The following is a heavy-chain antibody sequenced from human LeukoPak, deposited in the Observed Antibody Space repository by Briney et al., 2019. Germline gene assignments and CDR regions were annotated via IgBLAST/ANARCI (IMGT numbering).Heavy chain of an antibody. CDR2: INPTGGST. Sequence: ASVKVSCKASGYTFTTYYIHWVRQAPGQGLEYMGIINPTGGSTTFAQKFQGRVTMTRDTSTSTVYMELNSLRSEDTAVYYCARGPRSSGSFSIDFWGQGTLVTVSS. D-gene: IGHD6-19*01. CDR3: ARGPRSSGSFSIDF. V-gene: IGHV1-46*01. CDR1: GYTFTTYY. J-gene: IGHJ4*02.